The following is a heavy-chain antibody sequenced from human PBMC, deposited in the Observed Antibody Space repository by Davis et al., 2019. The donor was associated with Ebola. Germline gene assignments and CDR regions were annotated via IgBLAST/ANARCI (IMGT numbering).Heavy chain of an antibody. D-gene: IGHD4-17*01. J-gene: IGHJ4*02. CDR2: IYYSGST. V-gene: IGHV4-59*01. CDR3: ARGGTNGDPAVY. Sequence: MPSETLSLTCTVSGGSISSYYWSWIRQPPGKGLEWIGYIYYSGSTNYNPSLKSRVTISVDTSKNQFSLKLSSVTAADTAVYYCARGGTNGDPAVYWGQGSLVTVSS. CDR1: GGSISSYY.